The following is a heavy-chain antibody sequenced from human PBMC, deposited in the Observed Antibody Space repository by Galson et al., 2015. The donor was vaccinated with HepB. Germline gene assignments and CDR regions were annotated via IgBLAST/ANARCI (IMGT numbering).Heavy chain of an antibody. Sequence: VKVSCKASGGTFSSYAISWVRQAPGQGLEWMGGIIPIFGTANYAQKFQGRVTITADESTSTAYMELSSLRSEDTAVYYCAREGYYYDSSGYYYGDAFDIWGQGTMVTVSS. CDR1: GGTFSSYA. CDR3: AREGYYYDSSGYYYGDAFDI. CDR2: IIPIFGTA. J-gene: IGHJ3*02. D-gene: IGHD3-22*01. V-gene: IGHV1-69*13.